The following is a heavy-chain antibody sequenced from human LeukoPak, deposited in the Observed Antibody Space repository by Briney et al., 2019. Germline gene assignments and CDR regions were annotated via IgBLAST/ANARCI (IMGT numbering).Heavy chain of an antibody. D-gene: IGHD3-16*01. CDR3: ARGGIGDPLRGDY. V-gene: IGHV7-4-1*02. Sequence: ASLKVSCEASGYTFTSYTMNSVRHAPGQGLEWMGWINTNTGNPTYAQGFTGRFVFSLDTSVSTAYLQISSLKAEDTAVYYCARGGIGDPLRGDYWGQGTLVTVSS. J-gene: IGHJ4*02. CDR2: INTNTGNP. CDR1: GYTFTSYT.